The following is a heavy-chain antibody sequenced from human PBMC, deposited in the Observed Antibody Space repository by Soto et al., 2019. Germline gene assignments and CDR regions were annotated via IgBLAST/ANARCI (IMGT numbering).Heavy chain of an antibody. CDR3: VRYSGFPHYYFDY. D-gene: IGHD5-12*01. CDR1: GDSVSNTSAA. V-gene: IGHV6-1*01. J-gene: IGHJ4*02. CDR2: TYYRSKWYN. Sequence: SQTLSLTCAISGDSVSNTSAAWNWIRQSPLRGLEWLGRTYYRSKWYNDYAVSVKSRITINPDTSKNQLSLQVNSVTPEDTAVYYCVRYSGFPHYYFDYWGQGTQVTVSS.